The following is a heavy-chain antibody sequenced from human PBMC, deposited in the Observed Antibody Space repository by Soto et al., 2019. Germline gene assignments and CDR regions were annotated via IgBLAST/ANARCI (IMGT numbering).Heavy chain of an antibody. D-gene: IGHD3-3*01. Sequence: PSETLSLTCAVYGGSFSGYYWSWIRQAPGKGLEWIGEINHSGSTNYNPSLKSRVTISVDTSKNQFSLKLSSVTAADTAVYYCARGRDLYDFWSGYYNPFDYWGQGTLVTVSS. CDR3: ARGRDLYDFWSGYYNPFDY. CDR1: GGSFSGYY. J-gene: IGHJ4*02. CDR2: INHSGST. V-gene: IGHV4-34*01.